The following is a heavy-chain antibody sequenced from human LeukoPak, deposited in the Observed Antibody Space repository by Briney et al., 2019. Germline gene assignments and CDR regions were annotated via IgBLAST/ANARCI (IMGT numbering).Heavy chain of an antibody. Sequence: TSETLSLTCTVSGYSISSGYYWSWIRQPPGKGLEWIGEINHSGSTNYNPSLKSRVTISVDTSKNQFSLKLSSVTAADTAVYYCARHGFDPVQNVAHWYFDLWGRGTLVTVSS. D-gene: IGHD3-10*01. CDR2: INHSGST. CDR3: ARHGFDPVQNVAHWYFDL. V-gene: IGHV4-38-2*02. CDR1: GYSISSGYY. J-gene: IGHJ2*01.